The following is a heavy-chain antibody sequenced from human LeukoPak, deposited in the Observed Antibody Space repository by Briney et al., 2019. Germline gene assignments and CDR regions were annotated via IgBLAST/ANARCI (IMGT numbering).Heavy chain of an antibody. Sequence: ASVNVSCKASGYTFTGYYMHWVRQAPGQGLEWMGWINPNSGGTNYAQKFQGRVTMTRDTSISTAYMELSRLRSDDTAVYYCARDRYSGYDLSFWGQGTLVTVSS. CDR3: ARDRYSGYDLSF. D-gene: IGHD5-12*01. V-gene: IGHV1-2*02. CDR2: INPNSGGT. J-gene: IGHJ4*02. CDR1: GYTFTGYY.